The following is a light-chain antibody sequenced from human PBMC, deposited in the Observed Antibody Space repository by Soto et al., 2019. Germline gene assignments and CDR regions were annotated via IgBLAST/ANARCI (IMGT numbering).Light chain of an antibody. CDR1: QDISNS. V-gene: IGKV1-27*01. CDR3: QNYNSAPLT. CDR2: ATS. J-gene: IGKJ4*01. Sequence: DIQMTQSPSSLSASVGDRVTITCRASQDISNSLAWYQQKPGKVPKVLIYATSILQSGVPARFSGSGSGTDFTLTISSLQSKDVATYYCQNYNSAPLTFGGGTKVEI.